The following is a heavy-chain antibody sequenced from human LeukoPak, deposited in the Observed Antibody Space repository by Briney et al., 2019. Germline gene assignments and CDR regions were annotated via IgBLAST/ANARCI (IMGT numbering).Heavy chain of an antibody. CDR2: IIPILGIA. CDR1: GGTFSSYT. Sequence: ASVKVSCKASGGTFSSYTISWVRRAPGQGLEWMGRIIPILGIANYAQKFQGRVTITADKSTSTAYMELSSLRSEDTAVYYCARVGESLDFDYWGQGTLVTVSS. CDR3: ARVGESLDFDY. J-gene: IGHJ4*02. V-gene: IGHV1-69*02. D-gene: IGHD3-16*01.